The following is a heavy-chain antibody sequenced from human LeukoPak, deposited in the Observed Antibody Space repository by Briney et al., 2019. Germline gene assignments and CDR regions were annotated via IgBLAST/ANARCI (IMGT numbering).Heavy chain of an antibody. D-gene: IGHD2-2*01. V-gene: IGHV6-1*01. CDR1: GDSVSSNSVT. CDR3: ARGLTQYDCFDP. CDR2: TYYRSAWYN. Sequence: SQTLSLTCAISGDSVSSNSVTWNWIRQSPSRGLEWLGRTYYRSAWYNDYAVSVRGRITVNPDTSKNQFSLHLNSVTPEDTAVYYCARGLTQYDCFDPWGQGILVTVSS. J-gene: IGHJ5*02.